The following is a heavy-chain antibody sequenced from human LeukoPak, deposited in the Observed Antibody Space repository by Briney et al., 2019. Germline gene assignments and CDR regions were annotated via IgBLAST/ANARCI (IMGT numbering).Heavy chain of an antibody. D-gene: IGHD3-22*01. CDR3: AREASTYYYDSSGYYPDAFDI. CDR1: GYTFTSYD. CDR2: ISAYNGNT. J-gene: IGHJ3*02. V-gene: IGHV1-18*01. Sequence: ASVKVSCKASGYTFTSYDINWVRQAPGQGLEWMGWISAYNGNTNYAQKLQGRVTMTTDTSTSTAYMELRSLRSDDTAVYYCAREASTYYYDSSGYYPDAFDIWGQGTMVTVSS.